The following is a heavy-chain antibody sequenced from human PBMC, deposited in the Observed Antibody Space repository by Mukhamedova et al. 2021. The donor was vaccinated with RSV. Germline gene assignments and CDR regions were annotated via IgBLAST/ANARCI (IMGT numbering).Heavy chain of an antibody. D-gene: IGHD3-22*01. CDR2: IGNSNTTI. CDR3: VRIYDSSGYYPSVAFDI. J-gene: IGHJ3*02. Sequence: VSYIGNSNTTIYYADSVKGRFTISRDNAKNSLYLQMNSLRAEDTAVYYCVRIYDSSGYYPSVAFDIWGQGTMVTVSS. V-gene: IGHV3-48*04.